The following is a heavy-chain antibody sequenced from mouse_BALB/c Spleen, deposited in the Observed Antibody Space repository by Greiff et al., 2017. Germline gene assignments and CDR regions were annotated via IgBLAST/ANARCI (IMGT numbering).Heavy chain of an antibody. CDR3: AGAIDVDYDGAMDY. J-gene: IGHJ4*01. D-gene: IGHD2-4*01. CDR1: GFTFTDYY. CDR2: IRNKANGYTS. Sequence: EVKLMESGGGLVQPGGSLRLSCETSGFTFTDYYMSWVRQPPGKALEWLGFIRNKANGYTSEYSSSVKGRFTISRDNSQSSLYLQMHTLRAEDRATYYCAGAIDVDYDGAMDYWGQGTSVTVSS. V-gene: IGHV7-3*02.